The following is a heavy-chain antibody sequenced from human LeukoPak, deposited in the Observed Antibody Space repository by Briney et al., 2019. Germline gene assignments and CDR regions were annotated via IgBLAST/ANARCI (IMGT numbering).Heavy chain of an antibody. D-gene: IGHD2-15*01. CDR2: IIPILGIA. V-gene: IGHV1-69*04. Sequence: SVKVSCKASGGTFISYAISWVRQAPGQGLEWMGRIIPILGIANYAQKFQGRVTITADKSTSTAYMELSSLRSEDTAVYYCARVPPYCSGGSCYSGYFDYWGQGTLVTVSS. CDR1: GGTFISYA. CDR3: ARVPPYCSGGSCYSGYFDY. J-gene: IGHJ4*02.